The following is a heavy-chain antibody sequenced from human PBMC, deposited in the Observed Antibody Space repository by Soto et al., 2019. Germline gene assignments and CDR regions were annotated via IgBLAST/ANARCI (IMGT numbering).Heavy chain of an antibody. J-gene: IGHJ4*02. V-gene: IGHV4-34*12. CDR3: ARAHYDSNTCYFFFDC. D-gene: IGHD3-22*01. Sequence: LPETLSLTCAVYGGSFSGYFRSWIRQPPGKGLEWIGEIFHGGSTNYSPSLKSRVTISVDTSKNQFSLELSSVTAADTAVYYCARAHYDSNTCYFFFDCWGQGTMVTVYS. CDR2: IFHGGST. CDR1: GGSFSGYF.